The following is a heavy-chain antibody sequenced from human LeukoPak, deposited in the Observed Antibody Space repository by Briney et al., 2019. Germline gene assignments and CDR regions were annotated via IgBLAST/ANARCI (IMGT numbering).Heavy chain of an antibody. J-gene: IGHJ4*02. V-gene: IGHV1-69*13. CDR2: IIPIFGTA. Sequence: ASVKVSCKASGGTFSSYTISWVRQAPGQGLEWMGGIIPIFGTANYAQKFQGRVTITADESTSTAYMELSSLRSEDTALYYCARDPTASGPSYSENENYFDYWGQGTLVTVSS. D-gene: IGHD1-1*01. CDR1: GGTFSSYT. CDR3: ARDPTASGPSYSENENYFDY.